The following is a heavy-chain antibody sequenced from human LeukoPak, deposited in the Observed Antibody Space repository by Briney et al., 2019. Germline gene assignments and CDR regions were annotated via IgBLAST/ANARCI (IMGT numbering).Heavy chain of an antibody. J-gene: IGHJ3*02. CDR3: ARDRLRPGAFDI. Sequence: SVNVSCKASGYTFSNSAVQWVRQARGQPLEWIGWIGVGGGNTNYAQRVQGRVIITRDMSTNTAYMELSSLGSEDTAVYYCARDRLRPGAFDIWGQGTMVTVSS. D-gene: IGHD6-6*01. CDR1: GYTFSNSA. CDR2: IGVGGGNT. V-gene: IGHV1-58*01.